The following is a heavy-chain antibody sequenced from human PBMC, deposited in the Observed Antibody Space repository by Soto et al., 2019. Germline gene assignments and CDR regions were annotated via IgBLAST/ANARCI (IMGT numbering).Heavy chain of an antibody. CDR1: GDSMRGYHFY. CDR2: AYFSGGNT. J-gene: IGHJ4*02. CDR3: AYGSSSAWIDY. D-gene: IGHD6-25*01. Sequence: SETLSLTCSVSGDSMRGYHFYWGWIRQAPGKGLEWIGSAYFSGGNTYYSPSLKSRVSISVDTSKNEFSLRLTSLTAADTAVYFCAYGSSSAWIDYWGQGTLVTVSS. V-gene: IGHV4-39*01.